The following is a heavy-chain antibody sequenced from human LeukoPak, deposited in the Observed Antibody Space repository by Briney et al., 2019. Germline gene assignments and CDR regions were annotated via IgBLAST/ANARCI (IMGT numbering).Heavy chain of an antibody. CDR3: ARALGYCSSTSCYRGYAFDI. J-gene: IGHJ3*02. CDR1: GYTFTGYY. Sequence: GGSVKVSCKASGYTFTGYYIHWVRQAPGQGLEWMGWINPNSGDTNYAQKFQGRVTMTRDTSISTAYMELSSLRSEDTAVYYCARALGYCSSTSCYRGYAFDIWGQGTMVTVSS. CDR2: INPNSGDT. D-gene: IGHD2-2*01. V-gene: IGHV1-2*02.